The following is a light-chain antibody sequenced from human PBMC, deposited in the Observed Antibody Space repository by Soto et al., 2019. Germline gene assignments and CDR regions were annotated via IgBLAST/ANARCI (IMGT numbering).Light chain of an antibody. CDR3: SSFTGNYCFV. CDR1: YSDIGAYNY. V-gene: IGLV2-8*02. CDR2: EVS. J-gene: IGLJ1*01. Sequence: HSALNTPPSSTMAHRQSGTLTRTETYSDIGAYNYVSWYQQRPCEAPKLIIYEVSKRPSGVPDRIFASKSGNTASLTVSGLQADDEATYYCSSFTGNYCFVF.